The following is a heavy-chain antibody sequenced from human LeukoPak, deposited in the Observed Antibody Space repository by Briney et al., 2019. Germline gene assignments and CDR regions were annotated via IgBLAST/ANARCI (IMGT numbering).Heavy chain of an antibody. CDR2: INPSGGST. CDR3: ARGAPRDSSGWYQDFDY. Sequence: ASVKVSCKASGYTFTSYYMHWVQQAPGQGLEWMGIINPSGGSTSYAQKFQGRVTMTRDTSTSTVYMELSSLRSEDTAVYYCARGAPRDSSGWYQDFDYWGQGTLVTVPS. J-gene: IGHJ4*02. CDR1: GYTFTSYY. V-gene: IGHV1-46*01. D-gene: IGHD6-19*01.